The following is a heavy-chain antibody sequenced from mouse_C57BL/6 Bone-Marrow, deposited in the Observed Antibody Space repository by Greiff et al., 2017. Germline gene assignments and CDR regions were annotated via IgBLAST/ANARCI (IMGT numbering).Heavy chain of an antibody. CDR3: ARRGYDYDEDYAMDY. CDR1: GFTFSDYY. Sequence: EVKLVESGGGLVQPGGSLKLSCAASGFTFSDYYMYWVRQTPEKRLEWVAYISNGGGSTYYPDTVKGRFTISRDNAKNTLYLQMSRLKSEDTAMYYCARRGYDYDEDYAMDYWGQGTSVTVSS. D-gene: IGHD2-4*01. CDR2: ISNGGGST. V-gene: IGHV5-12*01. J-gene: IGHJ4*01.